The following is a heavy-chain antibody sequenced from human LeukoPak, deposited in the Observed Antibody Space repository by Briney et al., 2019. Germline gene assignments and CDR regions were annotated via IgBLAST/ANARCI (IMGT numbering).Heavy chain of an antibody. V-gene: IGHV3-11*04. Sequence: GGSLRLSCAASGFTFSDYYMSWIRQAPGKGLEWVSYISSSGSTIYYADSVKGRFTISRDNAKNSLYLQLNSLRAEDTAVYYCARTYYGGNENAFDIWGQGTMVTVSS. CDR1: GFTFSDYY. CDR3: ARTYYGGNENAFDI. D-gene: IGHD4-23*01. CDR2: ISSSGSTI. J-gene: IGHJ3*02.